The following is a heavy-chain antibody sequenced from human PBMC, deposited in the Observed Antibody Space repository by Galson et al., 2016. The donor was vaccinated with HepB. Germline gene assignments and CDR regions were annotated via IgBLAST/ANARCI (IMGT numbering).Heavy chain of an antibody. CDR2: IYYSGST. V-gene: IGHV4-39*01. CDR3: ARRTGQSLNFDY. Sequence: ETLSLTCTVSGGSISSSSYSWGWIRQPPGKGLEWIGSIYYSGSTYYNPSLKGRVTISVDTSKNQFSLRLSSVTAADAAVYYCARRTGQSLNFDYWGQGTLVTVSS. CDR1: GGSISSSSYS. D-gene: IGHD1-14*01. J-gene: IGHJ4*02.